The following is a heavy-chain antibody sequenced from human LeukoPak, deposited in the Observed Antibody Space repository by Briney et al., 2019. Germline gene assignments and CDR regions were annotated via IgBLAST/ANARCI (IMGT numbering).Heavy chain of an antibody. J-gene: IGHJ6*02. D-gene: IGHD3-9*01. CDR3: AKDLDDILTGHYYYYGMDV. V-gene: IGHV3-30*18. CDR1: GFTFSSYG. Sequence: GGSLRLSCAASGFTFSSYGMHWVRQAPGKGLEWVAVISYDGSNKYYADSVTGRFTISRDNSKNTLYLQMNSLRAEDTAVYYCAKDLDDILTGHYYYYGMDVWGQGTTVTVSS. CDR2: ISYDGSNK.